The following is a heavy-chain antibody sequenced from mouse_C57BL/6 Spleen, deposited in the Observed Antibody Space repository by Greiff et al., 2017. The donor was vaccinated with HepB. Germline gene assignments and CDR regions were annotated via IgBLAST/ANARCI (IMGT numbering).Heavy chain of an antibody. CDR1: GYTFTSYW. CDR3: ASPQFLLLLRSC. Sequence: QVQLQQPGAELVKPGASVKLSCKASGYTFTSYWMHWVKQRPGQGLEWIGMIHPNSGSTNYNEKFKSKATLTVDKSSSTAYMQLSSLTSEDSAVYYCASPQFLLLLRSCWGQGTTLTVSS. CDR2: IHPNSGST. V-gene: IGHV1-64*01. D-gene: IGHD1-1*01. J-gene: IGHJ2*01.